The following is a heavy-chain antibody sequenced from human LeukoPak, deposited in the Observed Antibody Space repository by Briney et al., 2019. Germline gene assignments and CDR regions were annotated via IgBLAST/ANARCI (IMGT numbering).Heavy chain of an antibody. CDR3: ARDQGILARQIGY. V-gene: IGHV4-59*12. CDR1: GFTFSTYA. J-gene: IGHJ4*02. Sequence: PGGSLRLSCAASGFTFSTYAMHWIRQPPGKGLEWIGNIYYTGNTYYNPSLKGRVTISVDTSNNQFSLQLHSVTAADTAVYYCARDQGILARQIGYWGQGTLVTVSS. D-gene: IGHD6-6*01. CDR2: IYYTGNT.